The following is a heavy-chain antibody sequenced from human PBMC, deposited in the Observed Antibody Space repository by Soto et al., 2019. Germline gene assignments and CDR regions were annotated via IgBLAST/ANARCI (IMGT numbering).Heavy chain of an antibody. V-gene: IGHV3-23*01. Sequence: GGSLRLSCAASGFTFSSYAMSWVRQAPGKGLEWVSAISGSGGSTYYADSVKGRFTISRDNSKNTLYLQMNSLRAEDTAVYYCAKDSYYYDSSGYYDNWFDPWGQGTLVTVSS. D-gene: IGHD3-22*01. J-gene: IGHJ5*02. CDR2: ISGSGGST. CDR3: AKDSYYYDSSGYYDNWFDP. CDR1: GFTFSSYA.